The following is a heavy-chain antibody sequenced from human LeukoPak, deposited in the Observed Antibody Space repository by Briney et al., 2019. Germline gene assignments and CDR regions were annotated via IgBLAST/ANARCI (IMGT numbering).Heavy chain of an antibody. CDR2: INPSGGST. J-gene: IGHJ5*02. V-gene: IGHV1-46*01. Sequence: ASVKVSCKASGYTFTSYYMRWVRQAPGQGLEWMGIINPSGGSTSYAQKFQGRVTMTRDTSTSTVYMELSSLRSEDTAVYYCARGGIAVAGSNWFDPWGQGTLVTVSS. CDR1: GYTFTSYY. D-gene: IGHD6-19*01. CDR3: ARGGIAVAGSNWFDP.